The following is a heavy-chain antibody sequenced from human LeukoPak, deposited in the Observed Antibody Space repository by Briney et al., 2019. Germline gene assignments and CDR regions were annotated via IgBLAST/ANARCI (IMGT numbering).Heavy chain of an antibody. J-gene: IGHJ6*02. V-gene: IGHV4-59*01. D-gene: IGHD2-2*03. CDR3: ARMDGMDV. CDR2: VYYTGGT. CDR1: GGSISSYY. Sequence: SETLSLTCTVSGGSISSYYWSWIRQPPGMGLEWIGFVYYTGGTNYSPSLKSRVTISVDTSKNQFSLNLSSVTAADTAVYYCARMDGMDVWGQGTTVTVSS.